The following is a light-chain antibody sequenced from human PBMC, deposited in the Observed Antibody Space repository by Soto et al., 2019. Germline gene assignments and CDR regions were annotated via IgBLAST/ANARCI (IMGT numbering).Light chain of an antibody. J-gene: IGLJ2*01. CDR3: ALYVGSGTVV. CDR1: SASVLTSYY. CDR2: STN. Sequence: QTVVSQEPSFSVSPGETVTLTCGLTSASVLTSYYPSWYQQTPGQAPRTLIYSTNIRSSGVPDRFSGSILGNKAALTLTGAQADDGSDYYCALYVGSGTVVFGGGTKLTVL. V-gene: IGLV8-61*01.